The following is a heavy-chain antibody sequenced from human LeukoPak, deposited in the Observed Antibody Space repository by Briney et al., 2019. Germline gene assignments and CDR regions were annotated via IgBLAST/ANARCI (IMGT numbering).Heavy chain of an antibody. J-gene: IGHJ4*02. CDR2: IFSGGDT. Sequence: GGSLRLSCAASGFTVNRNYMTWVRQAPGKGLEWVSVIFSGGDTYYADSVKGRFTISRDNSKNTLYLQMNSLRAEDTAVYYCASRPFELIRDYWGQGTLVTV. V-gene: IGHV3-53*01. D-gene: IGHD3-10*01. CDR1: GFTVNRNY. CDR3: ASRPFELIRDY.